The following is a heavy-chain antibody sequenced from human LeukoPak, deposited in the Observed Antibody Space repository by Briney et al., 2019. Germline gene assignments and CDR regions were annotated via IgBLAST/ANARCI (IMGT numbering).Heavy chain of an antibody. V-gene: IGHV3-21*01. D-gene: IGHD2-15*01. Sequence: GESLRLSCAASGFTFSNYGMNWVRQAPGKGLEWVSSISSSSSYIYYADSVKGRFTISRDNAKNSLYLQMNSLRAEDTAVYSCARDLSRGLFDYWGQGTLVTVSS. CDR1: GFTFSNYG. CDR3: ARDLSRGLFDY. CDR2: ISSSSSYI. J-gene: IGHJ4*02.